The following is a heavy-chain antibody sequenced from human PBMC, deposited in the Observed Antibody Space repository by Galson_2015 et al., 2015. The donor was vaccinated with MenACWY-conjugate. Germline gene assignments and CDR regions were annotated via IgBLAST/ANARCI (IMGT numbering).Heavy chain of an antibody. J-gene: IGHJ4*02. Sequence: SLRLSCAASGLSFSNYWMHWVRQAPGKGLVWVSRINSDGTTTNYADSVKGRFTISRDSAKYTLYLQMNSLRAEDTAVYYCARRTLSGVYYYFDSWGQGTLVTVSS. V-gene: IGHV3-74*01. CDR3: ARRTLSGVYYYFDS. D-gene: IGHD5/OR15-5a*01. CDR2: INSDGTTT. CDR1: GLSFSNYW.